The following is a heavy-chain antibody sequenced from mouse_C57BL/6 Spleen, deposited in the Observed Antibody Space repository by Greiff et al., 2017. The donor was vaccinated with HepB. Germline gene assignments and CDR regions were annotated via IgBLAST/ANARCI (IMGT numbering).Heavy chain of an antibody. D-gene: IGHD4-1*01. CDR1: GYTFTNYW. CDR3: ARGDWDGGYFDY. CDR2: IYPGGGYT. V-gene: IGHV1-63*01. Sequence: VQLQESGAELVRPGTSVKMSCKASGYTFTNYWIGWAKQRPGHGLEWIGDIYPGGGYTNYNEKFKGKATLTADKSSSTAYMQFSSLTSEDSAIYYCARGDWDGGYFDYWGQGTTLTVSS. J-gene: IGHJ2*01.